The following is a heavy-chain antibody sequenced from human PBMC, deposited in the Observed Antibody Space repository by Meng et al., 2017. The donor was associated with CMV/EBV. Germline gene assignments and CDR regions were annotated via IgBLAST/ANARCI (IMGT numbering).Heavy chain of an antibody. CDR2: IRYDGSNK. D-gene: IGHD3/OR15-3a*01. Sequence: GGSLRLSCAASGFTFSSYGMHWVRQAPGKGLEWVAFIRYDGSNKYYADSVKGRFTISRDNSKNTLYLQMNSLKTEDTAVYYCTTGTDVLWGQGTLVTVSS. V-gene: IGHV3-30*02. J-gene: IGHJ4*02. CDR3: TTGTDVL. CDR1: GFTFSSYG.